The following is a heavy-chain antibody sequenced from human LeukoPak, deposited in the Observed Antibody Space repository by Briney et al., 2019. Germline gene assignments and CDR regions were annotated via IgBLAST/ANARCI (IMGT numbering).Heavy chain of an antibody. V-gene: IGHV5-51*01. J-gene: IGHJ4*02. D-gene: IGHD3-10*01. CDR1: GYSFTSYW. CDR3: AREGQLMRWFGELDF. Sequence: GESLKISCKGSGYSFTSYWIGWVRQMPGKGLEWMGIIYPGDSDTRYSPSFQGQVTISADKSISTAYLQWSSLKASDTAMYYCAREGQLMRWFGELDFWGQGTLVTVSS. CDR2: IYPGDSDT.